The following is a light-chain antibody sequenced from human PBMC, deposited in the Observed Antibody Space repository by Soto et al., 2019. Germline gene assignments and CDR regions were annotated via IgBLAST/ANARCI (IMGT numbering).Light chain of an antibody. CDR1: QDITNF. CDR3: QQYLSAPLT. J-gene: IGKJ5*01. Sequence: DIQMTQSPSSLSASIGDRVTITSRASQDITNFLAWYRQKPGRDPKLLVSGASALQSGVPRRFSGSGSGTDFTLTIDYFQPEDVATYYCQQYLSAPLTFGQGTRL. CDR2: GAS. V-gene: IGKV1-27*01.